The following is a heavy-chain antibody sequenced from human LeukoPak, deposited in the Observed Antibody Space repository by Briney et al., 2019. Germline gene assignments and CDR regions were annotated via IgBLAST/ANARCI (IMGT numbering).Heavy chain of an antibody. CDR2: ISGSGGST. D-gene: IGHD6-6*01. Sequence: GGSLRLSCAASGFTFSSYAMSWVRQAPGKGLEWVSAISGSGGSTYYADSVKGRFTISRDNSKNTLYLQMNSLRAEDTAVYYCSKKRGYSSSSSDYWGQGTLVTVSS. CDR3: SKKRGYSSSSSDY. V-gene: IGHV3-23*01. CDR1: GFTFSSYA. J-gene: IGHJ4*02.